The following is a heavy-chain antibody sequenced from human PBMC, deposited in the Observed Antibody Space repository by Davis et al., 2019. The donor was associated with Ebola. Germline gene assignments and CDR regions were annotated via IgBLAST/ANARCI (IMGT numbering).Heavy chain of an antibody. CDR3: ATGRCSSTSCYRYYYGMDV. Sequence: GSLRLSCAVYGGSFSGYFCNWIRQPPGKGLEWIGEINHSGSTNYNPSLKSRVTISVDTSKNQFSLKLSSVTAADTAVYYCATGRCSSTSCYRYYYGMDVWGQGTTVTVSS. CDR2: INHSGST. V-gene: IGHV4-34*01. CDR1: GGSFSGYF. D-gene: IGHD2-2*01. J-gene: IGHJ6*02.